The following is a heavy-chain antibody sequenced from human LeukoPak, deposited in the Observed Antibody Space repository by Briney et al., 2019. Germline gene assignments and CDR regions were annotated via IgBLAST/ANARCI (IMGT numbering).Heavy chain of an antibody. CDR1: GGSISSYY. D-gene: IGHD5-18*01. CDR2: IYYSGST. V-gene: IGHV4-59*12. Sequence: SETLSLTCTVSGGSISSYYWSWIRQPPGKGLEWIGYIYYSGSTNYNPSLKSRVTISVDRSKNQLSLKLSSVTAADTAMYYCASGGYSYGFDYWGQGTLVTVSS. J-gene: IGHJ4*02. CDR3: ASGGYSYGFDY.